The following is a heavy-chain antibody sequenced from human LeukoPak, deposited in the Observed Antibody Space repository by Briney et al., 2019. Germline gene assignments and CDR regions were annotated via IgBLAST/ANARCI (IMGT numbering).Heavy chain of an antibody. CDR1: GYTFTSYA. J-gene: IGHJ5*02. CDR2: INAGNGNT. CDR3: ARSRGSITMIVVVPNWFDP. V-gene: IGHV1-3*01. D-gene: IGHD3-22*01. Sequence: ASVKVSCKASGYTFTSYAMHWVRQAPGQRLEWMGWINAGNGNTKYSQKFQGRVTITRDTSASTAYMELSSLRSEDTAVYYCARSRGSITMIVVVPNWFDPWGQGTLVTVSS.